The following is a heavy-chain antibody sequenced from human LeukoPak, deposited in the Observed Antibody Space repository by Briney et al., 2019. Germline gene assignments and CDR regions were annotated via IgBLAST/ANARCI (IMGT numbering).Heavy chain of an antibody. CDR3: ARAGITIFGVGSRGAFDI. D-gene: IGHD3-3*01. J-gene: IGHJ3*02. CDR2: ISSSSSYI. CDR1: GFTFSSYS. Sequence: GGSLRLSCAASGFTFSSYSMNWDRQAPGKGLEWVSSISSSSSYIYYADSVKGRFTISRDNAKNSLYLQMNSLRAEDTAVYYCARAGITIFGVGSRGAFDIWGQGTMVTVSS. V-gene: IGHV3-21*01.